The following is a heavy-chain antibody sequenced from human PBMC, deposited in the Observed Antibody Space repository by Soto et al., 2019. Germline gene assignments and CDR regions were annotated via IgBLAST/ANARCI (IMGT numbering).Heavy chain of an antibody. V-gene: IGHV4-59*01. Sequence: PSETLSLTCTVSGGSISSYYWSWIRQPPGKGLEWIGYIYYSGSTNYNPSLKSRVTMSVDTSKNQFSLKLSSVTAADTAVYYCARATVTYCSSTSCQSPYYYYMDVWGKGTTVTVSS. CDR2: IYYSGST. CDR3: ARATVTYCSSTSCQSPYYYYMDV. CDR1: GGSISSYY. D-gene: IGHD2-2*01. J-gene: IGHJ6*03.